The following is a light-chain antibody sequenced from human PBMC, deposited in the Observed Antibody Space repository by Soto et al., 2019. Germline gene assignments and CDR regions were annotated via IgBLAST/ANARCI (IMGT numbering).Light chain of an antibody. CDR2: ATS. Sequence: DVQMTQSPSSLSAFVGDRVTITCRASQGIAPYLAWFQQKPGKVPKLLIYATSTLQSGVPSRFSGSGSCTDFTLTINSLQPEDVGTYYCQKYNSAPLTFGGGTKVEIK. CDR3: QKYNSAPLT. V-gene: IGKV1-27*01. J-gene: IGKJ4*01. CDR1: QGIAPY.